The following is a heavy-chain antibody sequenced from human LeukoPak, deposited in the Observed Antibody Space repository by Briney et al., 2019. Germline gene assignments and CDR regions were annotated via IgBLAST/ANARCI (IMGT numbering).Heavy chain of an antibody. V-gene: IGHV3-7*01. CDR1: GFTFSNTW. J-gene: IGHJ4*02. CDR2: INQDGGTR. D-gene: IGHD3-22*01. CDR3: ARGAIDG. Sequence: HPGGSLRLSCAASGFTFSNTWMAWVRQAPGKGLDWVANINQDGGTRQYADSVRGRFTISRDNAKNSLYLEMNSLRAEDTGLYHCARGAIDGWGQGTLVTVSS.